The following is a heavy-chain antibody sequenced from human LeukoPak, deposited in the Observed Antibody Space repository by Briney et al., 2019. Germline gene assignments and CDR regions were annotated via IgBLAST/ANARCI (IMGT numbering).Heavy chain of an antibody. CDR1: GGSISSGGYY. Sequence: SSETLSLTCTVSGGSISSGGYYWSWIRQPPGKGLEWIGYIYHSGSTYYNPSLKSRVTISVDRSKNQFSLKLSSVTAADTAVYYCARGDAFDIWGQGTMVTVSS. CDR2: IYHSGST. J-gene: IGHJ3*02. CDR3: ARGDAFDI. V-gene: IGHV4-30-2*01.